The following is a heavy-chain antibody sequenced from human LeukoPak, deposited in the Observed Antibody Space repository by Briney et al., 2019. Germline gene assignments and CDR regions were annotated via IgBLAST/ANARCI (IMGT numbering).Heavy chain of an antibody. CDR3: ARDSKAGTRPDY. Sequence: ASVKVSCKASGYTFTSYGISWVRQAPGQGLEWMGWISAYNGNTSYAQKLQGRVTMTTDTSTSTAYTELRSLTSDDMAVYYCARDSKAGTRPDYWGQGTLVIVSS. CDR1: GYTFTSYG. CDR2: ISAYNGNT. V-gene: IGHV1-18*03. J-gene: IGHJ4*02.